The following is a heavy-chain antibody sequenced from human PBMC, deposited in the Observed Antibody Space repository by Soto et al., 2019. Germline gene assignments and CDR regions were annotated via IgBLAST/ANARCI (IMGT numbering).Heavy chain of an antibody. CDR2: IGDSGGST. J-gene: IGHJ4*02. CDR1: GLTFSIYA. CDR3: AKGYGDFLDY. Sequence: PGGSLRLSCAASGLTFSIYAMSWVRQAPGKGLEWVSTIGDSGGSTYYADSVKGRFTISRDNSKHTLYLQMNSLRAEDTAAYYCAKGYGDFLDYWGQGTLVTV. V-gene: IGHV3-23*01. D-gene: IGHD4-17*01.